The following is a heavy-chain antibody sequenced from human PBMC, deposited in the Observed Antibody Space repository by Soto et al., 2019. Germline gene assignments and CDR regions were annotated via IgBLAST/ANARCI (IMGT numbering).Heavy chain of an antibody. CDR1: GGSFSGYY. Sequence: QVQLQQWGAGLLKPSETLSLTCAVYGGSFSGYYWSWIRQPPGKGLEWIGEINHSGSTNYNPSLKRRVXXSXDXXQTEFSLTLRSVPAADTAVYYCATSVPAAMVWLAPWGQGTLVTVSS. CDR3: ATSVPAAMVWLAP. CDR2: INHSGST. V-gene: IGHV4-34*01. J-gene: IGHJ5*02. D-gene: IGHD2-2*01.